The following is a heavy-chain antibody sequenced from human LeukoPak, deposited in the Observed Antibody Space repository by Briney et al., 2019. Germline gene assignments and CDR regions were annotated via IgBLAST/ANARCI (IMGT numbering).Heavy chain of an antibody. D-gene: IGHD6-19*01. Sequence: GGSLRLSCAASGFTFSSNWMNWVRQAPGKGLEWVANIKQDGSEKYYVDSVKGRFTISRGNAKNSLYLQMNSLRAEDTAVYYCARDLLAVAATGIGFDDWGQGTLVTVSS. J-gene: IGHJ4*02. V-gene: IGHV3-7*01. CDR1: GFTFSSNW. CDR2: IKQDGSEK. CDR3: ARDLLAVAATGIGFDD.